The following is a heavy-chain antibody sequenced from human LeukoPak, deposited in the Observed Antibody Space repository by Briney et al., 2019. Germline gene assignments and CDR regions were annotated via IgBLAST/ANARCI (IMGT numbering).Heavy chain of an antibody. CDR1: GVSISSYY. V-gene: IGHV4-4*07. CDR3: ASRPVDTAMVIEKAAFDI. CDR2: IYTSGST. J-gene: IGHJ3*02. D-gene: IGHD5-18*01. Sequence: SETLSLTCIVSGVSISSYYWSWIRQPAGKGLEWIGRIYTSGSTNYNPSLKSRVTISVDTSKNQFSLKLSSVTAADTAVYYCASRPVDTAMVIEKAAFDIWGQGTMVTVSS.